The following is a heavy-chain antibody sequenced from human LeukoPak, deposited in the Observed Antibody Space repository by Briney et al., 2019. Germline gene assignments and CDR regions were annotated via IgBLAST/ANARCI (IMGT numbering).Heavy chain of an antibody. Sequence: ASAKVSCKASGYTFTSYGISWVRQAPGQGLEWMGWINPNSGGTNYAQKFQGWVTMTRDTSISTAYMELSRLRSDDTAVYYCARATCSGGSCYYYFDYWGQGTLVTVSS. D-gene: IGHD2-15*01. CDR3: ARATCSGGSCYYYFDY. V-gene: IGHV1-2*04. CDR2: INPNSGGT. J-gene: IGHJ4*02. CDR1: GYTFTSYG.